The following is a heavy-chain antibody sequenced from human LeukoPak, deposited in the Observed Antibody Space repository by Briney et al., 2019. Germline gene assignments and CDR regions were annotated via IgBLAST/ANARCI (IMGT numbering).Heavy chain of an antibody. CDR2: IIPIFGTA. CDR1: GYTFTSYG. Sequence: ASVKVSCKASGYTFTSYGISWVRQAPGQGREWMGGIIPIFGTANYAQKFQGRVTITADESTSTAYMELSSLRSEDTAVYYCARDSIRGIAVAGTTARYYFDYWGQGTLVTVSS. J-gene: IGHJ4*02. V-gene: IGHV1-69*13. D-gene: IGHD6-19*01. CDR3: ARDSIRGIAVAGTTARYYFDY.